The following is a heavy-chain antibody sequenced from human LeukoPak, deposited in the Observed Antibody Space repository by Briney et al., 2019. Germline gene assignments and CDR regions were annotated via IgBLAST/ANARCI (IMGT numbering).Heavy chain of an antibody. CDR1: GFTFSSYW. Sequence: SGGSLRLSCAASGFTFSSYWMHWVRQAPGKGLVWVSRINSDGSSITYAESVKGRFTISRDNAKNTLYLQMNSLRVEDTAVYYCAREGRVSGYDFDCWGQGTLVTVSS. D-gene: IGHD5-12*01. V-gene: IGHV3-74*03. CDR2: INSDGSSI. CDR3: AREGRVSGYDFDC. J-gene: IGHJ4*02.